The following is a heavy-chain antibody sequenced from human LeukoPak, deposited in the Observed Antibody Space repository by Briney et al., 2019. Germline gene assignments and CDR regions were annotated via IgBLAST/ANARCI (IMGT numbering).Heavy chain of an antibody. D-gene: IGHD3-9*01. CDR3: AIGITGYYAGTDY. J-gene: IGHJ4*02. CDR2: ITPIFGTA. Sequence: ASVKVSCKASGYTFTYRYLHWVRQAPGQGLEWMGGITPIFGTANYPQKFQGRVTITTDEATSTAYMEVSSLRSEDTAVYYCAIGITGYYAGTDYWGQGTLVTVSS. V-gene: IGHV1-69*05. CDR1: GYTFTYRY.